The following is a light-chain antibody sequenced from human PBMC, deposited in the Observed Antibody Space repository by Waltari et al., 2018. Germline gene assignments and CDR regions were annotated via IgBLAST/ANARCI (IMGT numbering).Light chain of an antibody. CDR3: QSYDSSLSGYV. J-gene: IGLJ1*01. CDR2: GNS. Sequence: QSVLTQPPSVSGAPGQRVTISCTGSSSNTGAGHDAHGYQQLPGTAPKLLIYGNSNRPSGVPDRFSGSKSGTSASLAITGLQAEDEADYYCQSYDSSLSGYVFGTGTKVTVL. V-gene: IGLV1-40*01. CDR1: SSNTGAGHD.